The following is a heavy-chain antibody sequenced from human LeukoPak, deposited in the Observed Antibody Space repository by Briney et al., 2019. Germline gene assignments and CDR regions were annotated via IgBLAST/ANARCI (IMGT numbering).Heavy chain of an antibody. V-gene: IGHV3-30*04. CDR1: GITFSSYA. J-gene: IGHJ4*02. CDR3: AKSSGWYHAYDY. CDR2: ISYDGSNK. D-gene: IGHD6-19*01. Sequence: GGSLRLSCAASGITFSSYAMHGVRQAPGKGLEWVAVISYDGSNKYYADSVKGRFTISRDNSKNTLYLQMNSLRAEDMALYYCAKSSGWYHAYDYWGQGTLVTVSS.